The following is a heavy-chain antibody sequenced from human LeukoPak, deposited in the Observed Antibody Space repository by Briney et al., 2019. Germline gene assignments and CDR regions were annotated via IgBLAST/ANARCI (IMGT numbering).Heavy chain of an antibody. D-gene: IGHD5-18*01. CDR2: IYHSGST. V-gene: IGHV4-30-2*01. CDR1: GGSISSGGYY. CDR3: ARVYSYASRGFDY. Sequence: SETLSLTCTVSGGSISSGGYYWSWIRQPPGKGLEWIGYIYHSGSTYYNPSLKSRVTISVDRSKNQFSLKLSSVTAADTAVYYCARVYSYASRGFDYWGQGTLVTVSS. J-gene: IGHJ4*02.